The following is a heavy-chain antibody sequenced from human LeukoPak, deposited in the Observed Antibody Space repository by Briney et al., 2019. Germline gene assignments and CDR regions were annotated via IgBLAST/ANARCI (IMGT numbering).Heavy chain of an antibody. V-gene: IGHV3-33*01. CDR3: AREEIRYFDWSNWFDP. CDR1: GFTFSSYG. J-gene: IGHJ5*02. D-gene: IGHD3-9*01. CDR2: IWYDGSNK. Sequence: PGRSLRLSCAASGFTFSSYGMHWVRQAPGKGLEWVAVIWYDGSNKYYADSVKGRFTISRDNSKNTLYLQTNSLRAEDTAVYYCAREEIRYFDWSNWFDPWGQGTLVTVSS.